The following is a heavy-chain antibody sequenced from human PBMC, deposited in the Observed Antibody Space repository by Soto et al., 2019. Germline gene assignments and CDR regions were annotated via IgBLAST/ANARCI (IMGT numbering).Heavy chain of an antibody. Sequence: ASVKVSCKASGYTFTSYGISWVRQAPGQGLEWMGRIIAINGNANYAQKFQGRVTMTADKSTSTAYMELSSLRSEDTAVYYCARETGVYSGGSCYRERADYWGQGTLVTVSS. V-gene: IGHV1-18*01. D-gene: IGHD2-15*01. J-gene: IGHJ4*02. CDR2: IIAINGNA. CDR3: ARETGVYSGGSCYRERADY. CDR1: GYTFTSYG.